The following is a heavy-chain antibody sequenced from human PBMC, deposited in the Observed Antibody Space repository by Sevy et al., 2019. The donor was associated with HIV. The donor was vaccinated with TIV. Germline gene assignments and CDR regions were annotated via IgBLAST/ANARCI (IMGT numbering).Heavy chain of an antibody. V-gene: IGHV4-38-2*02. CDR2: IYHSGST. D-gene: IGHD4-17*01. J-gene: IGHJ5*02. CDR3: ARDQADYGDNIYYWFDP. Sequence: SETLSLTCTVSGDSINSAYYWCWIRQPPGKGLEWIGSIYHSGSTYYNPSLKSRVTISVDTSKNQFSLKLSSVTAADTAVYYCARDQADYGDNIYYWFDPWGQGTLVTVSS. CDR1: GDSINSAYY.